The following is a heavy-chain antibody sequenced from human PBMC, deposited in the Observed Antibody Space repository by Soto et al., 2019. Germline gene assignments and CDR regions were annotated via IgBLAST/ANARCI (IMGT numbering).Heavy chain of an antibody. D-gene: IGHD3-3*01. CDR2: IYYSGST. CDR3: ARGNYGFWSGYCGTFDY. J-gene: IGHJ4*02. CDR1: GGSISSYY. V-gene: IGHV4-59*01. Sequence: PSETLSLTCTVSGGSISSYYWSWIRQPPGKGLEWIGYIYYSGSTNYNPSLKSRVTISVDTSKNQFSLKLSSVTAADTAVYYCARGNYGFWSGYCGTFDYWGQGTLVTVAS.